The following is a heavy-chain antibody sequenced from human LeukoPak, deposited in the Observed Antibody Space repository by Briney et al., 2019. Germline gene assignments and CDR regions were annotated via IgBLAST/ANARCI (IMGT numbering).Heavy chain of an antibody. CDR2: ISAYNGNT. CDR1: GYTFTSYG. D-gene: IGHD2-21*02. V-gene: IGHV1-18*01. CDR3: ARDRGDLAYCGGDCYSLGIDY. J-gene: IGHJ4*02. Sequence: AASVKVSCKASGYTFTSYGISWVRQAPGQGLEWMGWISAYNGNTNYAQKLQGRVTMTTDTSTSTAYMELRSLRSDDTAVYYCARDRGDLAYCGGDCYSLGIDYWGQGTLVTVSS.